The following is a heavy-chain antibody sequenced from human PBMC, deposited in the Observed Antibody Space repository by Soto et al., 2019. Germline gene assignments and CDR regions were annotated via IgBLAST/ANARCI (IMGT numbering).Heavy chain of an antibody. Sequence: SETLSLTCTVSGGSISSGGYYWSWIRQHPGKGLEWIGYIYYSGSTYYSPSLKSRVTISVDTSKNQFSLKLSSVTAADTAVYYCARVSEDSSGYYYARDDAFDIWGQGTMVTVSS. V-gene: IGHV4-31*03. J-gene: IGHJ3*02. CDR3: ARVSEDSSGYYYARDDAFDI. CDR2: IYYSGST. CDR1: GGSISSGGYY. D-gene: IGHD3-22*01.